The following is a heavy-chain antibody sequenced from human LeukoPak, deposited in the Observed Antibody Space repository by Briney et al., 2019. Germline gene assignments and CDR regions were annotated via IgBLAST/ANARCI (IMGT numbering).Heavy chain of an antibody. CDR2: IYSDGTT. V-gene: IGHV3-53*01. D-gene: IGHD6-19*01. CDR3: ASSAGALIDC. J-gene: IGHJ4*02. CDR1: GFTVSSNY. Sequence: GGSLRLSCAASGFTVSSNYMSWVRQAPGKGLEWVSVIYSDGTTNYADSVKGRFTISRDNSKNTLYLQMNSLRAEDTAVYYCASSAGALIDCWGQGTLVIVSS.